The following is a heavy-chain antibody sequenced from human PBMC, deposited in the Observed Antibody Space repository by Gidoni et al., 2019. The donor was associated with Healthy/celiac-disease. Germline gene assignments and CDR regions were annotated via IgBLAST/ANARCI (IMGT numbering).Heavy chain of an antibody. CDR3: ARVAGLRALFPYYDSSGSQGWFDP. V-gene: IGHV4-38-2*01. Sequence: QVQLQESGPGLVKPSETLSLTCAVSGYSISSGYYWGWIRQPPGKGLEWIGSIYHSGSTYYNPSLKSRVTISVDTSKNQFSLKLSSVTAADTAVYYCARVAGLRALFPYYDSSGSQGWFDPWGQGTLVTVSS. CDR1: GYSISSGYY. J-gene: IGHJ5*02. D-gene: IGHD3-22*01. CDR2: IYHSGST.